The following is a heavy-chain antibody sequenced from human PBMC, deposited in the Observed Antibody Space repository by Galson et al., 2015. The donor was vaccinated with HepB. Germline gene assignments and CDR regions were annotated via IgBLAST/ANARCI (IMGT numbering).Heavy chain of an antibody. CDR3: ARDMVQGRPNTYYYGSGPLFDY. D-gene: IGHD3-10*01. CDR2: INSDGSST. CDR1: GFTFSSYW. V-gene: IGHV3-74*01. Sequence: SLRLSCAASGFTFSSYWMHWVRQAPGKGLVWVSRINSDGSSTGYADSVKGRFTISRDNAKNTLYLQMNSLRAEDTAVYYCARDMVQGRPNTYYYGSGPLFDYWGQGTLVTVSS. J-gene: IGHJ4*02.